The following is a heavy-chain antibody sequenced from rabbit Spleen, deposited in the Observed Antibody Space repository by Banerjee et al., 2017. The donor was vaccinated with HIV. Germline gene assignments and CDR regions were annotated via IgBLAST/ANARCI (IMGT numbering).Heavy chain of an antibody. CDR2: IYTGDGST. D-gene: IGHD1-1*01. CDR1: GLDFSVGDV. J-gene: IGHJ3*01. CDR3: ARDIYGSSDAYYFDL. V-gene: IGHV1S45*01. Sequence: QQQVVESGGGLVKPGASLTLSCKASGLDFSVGDVICWVRQAPGKGLEWIACIYTGDGSTDYASWAKGRSTSSKTSSTTVTLQMTSLTAADTATYFCARDIYGSSDAYYFDLWGQGSLVTVS.